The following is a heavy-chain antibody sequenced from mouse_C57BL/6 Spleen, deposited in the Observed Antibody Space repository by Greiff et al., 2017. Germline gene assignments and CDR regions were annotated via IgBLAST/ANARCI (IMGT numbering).Heavy chain of an antibody. J-gene: IGHJ3*01. CDR3: TREGYYGISYHFAY. Sequence: EVQGVESGEGLVKPGGSLKLSCAASGFTFSSYAMSWVRQTPEKRLEWVAYVSSGGDSNYYAATVKGRFTISRDNARNTLYLQMSRLKSEDTAMYYCTREGYYGISYHFAYWGQGTLVTVSA. D-gene: IGHD1-1*01. CDR1: GFTFSSYA. V-gene: IGHV5-9-1*02. CDR2: VSSGGDSN.